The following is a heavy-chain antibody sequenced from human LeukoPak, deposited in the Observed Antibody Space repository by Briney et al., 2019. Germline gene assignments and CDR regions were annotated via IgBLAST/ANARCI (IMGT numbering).Heavy chain of an antibody. CDR2: INPNSGGT. CDR3: AREGSSGSYLGPAFDI. Sequence: ASVKVSCKASGYTFTGYYMHWVRQAPGQGLEWMGWINPNSGGTNYAQKFQGRVTMTRDTSISTAYMGLSRLRSDDTAVYYCAREGSSGSYLGPAFDIWGQGTMVTVSS. V-gene: IGHV1-2*02. J-gene: IGHJ3*02. CDR1: GYTFTGYY. D-gene: IGHD1-26*01.